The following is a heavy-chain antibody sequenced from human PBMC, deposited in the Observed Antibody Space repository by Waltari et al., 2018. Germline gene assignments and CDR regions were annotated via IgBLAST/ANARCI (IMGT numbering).Heavy chain of an antibody. Sequence: RLQLQESGPGLVKPSETLSLTCTVSGGSISSSSYYWGWIRQPPGKGLEWIGSIYYSGSTYYNPSLKSRVTISVDTSKNQFSLKLSSVTAADTAVYYCARGPVPLYYFDYWGQGTLVTVSS. D-gene: IGHD6-6*01. CDR1: GGSISSSSYY. J-gene: IGHJ4*02. V-gene: IGHV4-39*06. CDR2: IYYSGST. CDR3: ARGPVPLYYFDY.